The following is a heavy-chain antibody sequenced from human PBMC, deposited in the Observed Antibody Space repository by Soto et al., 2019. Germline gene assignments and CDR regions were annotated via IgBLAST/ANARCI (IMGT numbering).Heavy chain of an antibody. V-gene: IGHV1-18*04. CDR1: GYTFSNYG. Sequence: ASVKVSCKASGYTFSNYGITWVRQAPGQGLEWMGWISAYNGNTNYAQKLQGRVTMTTDTSTSTAYMELRSLRSDDTAVYYCARDLGYYDSSGYLGPYYGMDVWGQGTTVTVSS. CDR3: ARDLGYYDSSGYLGPYYGMDV. J-gene: IGHJ6*02. D-gene: IGHD3-22*01. CDR2: ISAYNGNT.